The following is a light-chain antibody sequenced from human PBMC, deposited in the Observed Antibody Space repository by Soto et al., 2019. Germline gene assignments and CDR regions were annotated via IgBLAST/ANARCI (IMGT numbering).Light chain of an antibody. CDR3: QHYKCYSEA. CDR2: KAS. Sequence: DIQMTQSPSSLSASVGDRVTITCRASQSISTYLSWFQQKPGKAPKLLIYKASTLKSGVPSRFSGSGAGTEFTLTISSLQHDYFATYYYQHYKCYSEAFGQGTKVDIK. J-gene: IGKJ1*01. CDR1: QSISTY. V-gene: IGKV1-5*03.